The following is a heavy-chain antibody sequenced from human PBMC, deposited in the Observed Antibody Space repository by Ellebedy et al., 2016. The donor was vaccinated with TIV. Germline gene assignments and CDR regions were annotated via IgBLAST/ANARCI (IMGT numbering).Heavy chain of an antibody. D-gene: IGHD2-2*01. CDR3: ARSCSPSCWECLEY. J-gene: IGHJ4*02. CDR2: FTHIGTT. Sequence: SETLSLXXRVSGGCFNSYYLTWIRQPPGKGLEWIGHFTHIGTTNYNPSLQSRVAMSLDSSKTQFSLELKSVTAADTAVYFCARSCSPSCWECLEYWGQGVLVTVSS. V-gene: IGHV4-59*13. CDR1: GGCFNSYY.